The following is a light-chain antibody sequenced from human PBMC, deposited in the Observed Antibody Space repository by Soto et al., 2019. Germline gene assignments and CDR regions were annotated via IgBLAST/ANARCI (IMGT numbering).Light chain of an antibody. V-gene: IGLV2-23*01. J-gene: IGLJ2*01. CDR2: EGS. CDR1: SSDVGSYNL. CDR3: CSYAGSSTV. Sequence: HSALTQPASVSGSPGQSITISCTGTSSDVGSYNLVSWYQQHPGKAPKLMIYEGSKRPSGVSNRFSGSKSGNTASLTISGLQAEDEADYYCCSYAGSSTVFGGGTKVTVL.